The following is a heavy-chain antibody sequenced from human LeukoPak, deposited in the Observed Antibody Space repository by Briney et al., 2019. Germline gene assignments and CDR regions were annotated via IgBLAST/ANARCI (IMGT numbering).Heavy chain of an antibody. V-gene: IGHV1-8*03. CDR3: ARAYYYDSSGMEGYYYYYMDV. D-gene: IGHD3-22*01. CDR2: MNPNSGNT. Sequence: GASVKVSCKASGGTFSSYAISWVRQAPGQGLEWMGWMNPNSGNTGYAQKFQGRVTITRNTSISTAYMELSSLRSEDTAVYYCARAYYYDSSGMEGYYYYYMDVWGKGTTVTVSS. CDR1: GGTFSSYA. J-gene: IGHJ6*03.